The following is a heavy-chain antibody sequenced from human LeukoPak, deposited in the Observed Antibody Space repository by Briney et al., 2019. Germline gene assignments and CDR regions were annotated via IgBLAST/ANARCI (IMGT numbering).Heavy chain of an antibody. CDR2: IYYSGST. V-gene: IGHV4-39*01. CDR3: ARIGYSSGWSFDY. CDR1: GGSISSSSYY. D-gene: IGHD6-19*01. Sequence: PSETLSLTCTVSGGSISSSSYYWGWIRQPPGKGLEWIGSIYYSGSTYYNPSLKSRVTISVDTSKNQFSLKLGSVTAADTAVYYCARIGYSSGWSFDYWGQGTLVTVSS. J-gene: IGHJ4*02.